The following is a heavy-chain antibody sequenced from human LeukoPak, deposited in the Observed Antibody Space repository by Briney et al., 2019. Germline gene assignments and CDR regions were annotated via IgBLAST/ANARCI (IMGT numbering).Heavy chain of an antibody. V-gene: IGHV3-21*01. CDR2: IDTSGKYI. Sequence: PGGSLRLSCSASGFTFSSYVMHWVRQAPGKGLEWVSFIDTSGKYIYYGESMKGRFTISRDNAQNSLYLQMNGQSPENTAVYNCARGPSITLLRECAMSDDFDIWGQGTMVTVSS. D-gene: IGHD3-10*01. CDR1: GFTFSSYV. J-gene: IGHJ3*02. CDR3: ARGPSITLLRECAMSDDFDI.